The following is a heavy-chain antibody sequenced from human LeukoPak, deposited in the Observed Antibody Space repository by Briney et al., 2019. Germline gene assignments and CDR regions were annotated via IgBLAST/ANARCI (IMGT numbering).Heavy chain of an antibody. J-gene: IGHJ4*02. Sequence: GESLKISCKGSGYSFTSYWIGWVRQMPGKGLEWMGIIYPGGSDTRYSPSFQGQVTISADKSISTAYLQWSSLKASDTAMYYCARRDCSGGSCYSGGRYYFDYWGQGTLVTVSS. CDR2: IYPGGSDT. CDR3: ARRDCSGGSCYSGGRYYFDY. V-gene: IGHV5-51*01. CDR1: GYSFTSYW. D-gene: IGHD2-15*01.